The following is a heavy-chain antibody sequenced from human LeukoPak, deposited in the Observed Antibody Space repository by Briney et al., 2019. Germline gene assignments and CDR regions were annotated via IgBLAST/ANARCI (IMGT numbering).Heavy chain of an antibody. J-gene: IGHJ3*02. CDR2: VYMAGST. Sequence: GGSLRLSWALSGFTVTGHYMSWVRQAPGKGLEWVSVVYMAGSTYYAHSVRGRFTVSRDTSKNTVYLQMNSLRVEDTVVYYCARNSDILTESYGAFDMWGQGTMVTVSS. CDR1: GFTVTGHY. D-gene: IGHD3-9*01. V-gene: IGHV3-53*01. CDR3: ARNSDILTESYGAFDM.